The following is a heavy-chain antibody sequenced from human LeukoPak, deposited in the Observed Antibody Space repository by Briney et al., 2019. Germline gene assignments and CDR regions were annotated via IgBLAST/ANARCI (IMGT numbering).Heavy chain of an antibody. CDR1: GYTFTSYG. CDR3: ARVGEGDFGVVIYYYYGMDV. J-gene: IGHJ6*02. V-gene: IGHV1-18*01. CDR2: ISAYNGNT. D-gene: IGHD3-3*01. Sequence: GASVKVSCKTSGYTFTSYGITWVRPAPGQGLEWMGWISAYNGNTNYAQKFQGRVTMTTDTYTSTVYMEVRSLRSDDTAVYYCARVGEGDFGVVIYYYYGMDVWGQGTTVTVSS.